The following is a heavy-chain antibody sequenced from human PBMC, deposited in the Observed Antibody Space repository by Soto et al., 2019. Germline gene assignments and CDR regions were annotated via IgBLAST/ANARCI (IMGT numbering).Heavy chain of an antibody. CDR1: GYTFTNYG. CDR2: ISGHNGVT. D-gene: IGHD4-17*01. CDR3: ARDRQNYGTFDY. Sequence: QAQLVQSGGEVKKPGASVKVSCNTAGYTFTNYGISWVRQAPGQGLEWMGWISGHNGVTNNAQKFQDRVTMTRDISTNIAYMELRSLRSDDTAVYFCARDRQNYGTFDYWGQGTLVTVSS. J-gene: IGHJ4*02. V-gene: IGHV1-18*01.